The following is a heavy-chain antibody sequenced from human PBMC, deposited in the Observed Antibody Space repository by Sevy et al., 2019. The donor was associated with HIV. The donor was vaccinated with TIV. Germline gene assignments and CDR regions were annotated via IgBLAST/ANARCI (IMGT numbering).Heavy chain of an antibody. Sequence: VKVSCKASGGTFSSYAISWVRQAPGQGLEWMGGIIPIFGTANYAQKFQGRVRITADESTSTAYMELSSLRSEDTAVYYCARNYYGSGSYYNPARYYFDYWGQGTLVTVSS. D-gene: IGHD3-10*01. J-gene: IGHJ4*02. CDR2: IIPIFGTA. CDR3: ARNYYGSGSYYNPARYYFDY. V-gene: IGHV1-69*13. CDR1: GGTFSSYA.